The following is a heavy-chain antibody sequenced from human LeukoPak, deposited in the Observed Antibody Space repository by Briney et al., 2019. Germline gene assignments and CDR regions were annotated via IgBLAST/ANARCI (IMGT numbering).Heavy chain of an antibody. V-gene: IGHV4-4*07. J-gene: IGHJ6*02. Sequence: SETLSLTCTVSGGSISSYYWSWIRQPAGKGLEWIGRIYTSGSTNYNPSLKSRVTMSVDTSKNQFSLKLSSVTAADTAVYYCARDFVVIPSYYYYYGMDVWGQGTTVTVSS. CDR3: ARDFVVIPSYYYYYGMDV. CDR1: GGSISSYY. D-gene: IGHD3-22*01. CDR2: IYTSGST.